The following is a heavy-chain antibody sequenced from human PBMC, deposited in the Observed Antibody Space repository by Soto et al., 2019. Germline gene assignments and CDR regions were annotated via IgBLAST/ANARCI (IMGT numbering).Heavy chain of an antibody. CDR2: ISAYNGNT. J-gene: IGHJ4*02. CDR3: ARDIGPSMVRGPRSRY. Sequence: AAVKVSCKASRYTFTSYGISWVRQAPGQGLEWMGWISAYNGNTNYAQKLQGRVTMTTDTSTSTAYMELRSLRSDDTAVYYCARDIGPSMVRGPRSRYWGQGTLVTVSS. D-gene: IGHD3-10*01. V-gene: IGHV1-18*04. CDR1: RYTFTSYG.